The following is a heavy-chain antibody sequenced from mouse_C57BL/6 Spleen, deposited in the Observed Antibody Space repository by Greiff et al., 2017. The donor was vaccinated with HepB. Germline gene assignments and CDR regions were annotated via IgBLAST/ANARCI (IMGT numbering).Heavy chain of an antibody. CDR3: ARSRLLYAMDY. J-gene: IGHJ4*01. Sequence: VKLMESGAELARPGASVKLSCKASGYTFTSYGISWVKQRTGQGLEWIGEIYPRSGNTYYNEKFKGKATLTADKSSSTAYMELRSLTSEDSAVYFCARSRLLYAMDYWGQGTSVTVSS. CDR1: GYTFTSYG. V-gene: IGHV1-81*01. CDR2: IYPRSGNT. D-gene: IGHD2-3*01.